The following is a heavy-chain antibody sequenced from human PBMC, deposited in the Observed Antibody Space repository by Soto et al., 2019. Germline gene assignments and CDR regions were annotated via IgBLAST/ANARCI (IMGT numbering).Heavy chain of an antibody. CDR1: GFTFSSYA. CDR2: ISGSGGGT. CDR3: AAEFSSSSWSFDY. Sequence: GGSLRLSCAASGFTFSSYAMSWVRQAPGKGLEWVSAISGSGGGTYYADSVKGRFTISRDNSKNTLYLQMNSLRAEDTAVYYCAAEFSSSSWSFDYWGQGTLVTVSS. V-gene: IGHV3-23*01. J-gene: IGHJ4*02. D-gene: IGHD6-6*01.